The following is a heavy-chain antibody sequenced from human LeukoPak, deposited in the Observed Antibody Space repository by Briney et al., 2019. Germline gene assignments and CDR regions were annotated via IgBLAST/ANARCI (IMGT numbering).Heavy chain of an antibody. CDR2: FRHSGST. Sequence: PSETLSLTCTVSGGSISSSSYNWGWIRQPPGKGLEWIGNFRHSGSTYYNPSLKSRVTISIDTSKNQLSLQLSSVTAADTAVYYCARRGVGTSSIDYWGQGTLVTVSS. CDR3: ARRGVGTSSIDY. D-gene: IGHD6-6*01. CDR1: GGSISSSSYN. V-gene: IGHV4-39*01. J-gene: IGHJ4*01.